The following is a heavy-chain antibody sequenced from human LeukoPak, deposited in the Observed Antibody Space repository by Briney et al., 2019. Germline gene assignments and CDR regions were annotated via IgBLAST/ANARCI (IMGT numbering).Heavy chain of an antibody. CDR1: GGSISSGSYY. J-gene: IGHJ5*02. CDR3: ARDSGSSGWYDEDSPNWFDP. D-gene: IGHD6-19*01. Sequence: SETLSLTCTVSGGSISSGSYYWSWIRQPAGKGLEWIGRIYTSGSTNYNPSLKSRVTISVDTSKNQFSLKLSSVTAADTAVYYCARDSGSSGWYDEDSPNWFDPWGQGTLVTASS. V-gene: IGHV4-61*02. CDR2: IYTSGST.